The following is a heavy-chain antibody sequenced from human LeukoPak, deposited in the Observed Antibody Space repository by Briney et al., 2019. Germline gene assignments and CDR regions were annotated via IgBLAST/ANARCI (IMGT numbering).Heavy chain of an antibody. CDR2: IKSKTDGGTT. J-gene: IGHJ6*03. D-gene: IGHD3-16*01. CDR3: TTAPRLVFVYYYYYMDV. Sequence: PGGSLRLSCAASGFSFSDSAMSWVRQTPGKGLEWVGRIKSKTDGGTTDYAAPVKGRFTISRDDSKNTLYLQMNSLKTEDTAVYYCTTAPRLVFVYYYYYMDVWGKGTTVTVSS. CDR1: GFSFSDSA. V-gene: IGHV3-15*01.